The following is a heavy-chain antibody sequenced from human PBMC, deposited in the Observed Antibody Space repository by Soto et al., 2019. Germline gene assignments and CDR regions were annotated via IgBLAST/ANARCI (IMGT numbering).Heavy chain of an antibody. CDR2: INNDGSST. Sequence: WWSLRLSCSASVFTFSSYWMHWFRQAPGKGLVWVSRINNDGSSTNYADSVKGRFTISRDNAKNTLYLQMNSLRAEDTAVYYCARSLLGDFWSGPHYYYYYGMDVWGQGTTVTVSS. V-gene: IGHV3-74*01. CDR1: VFTFSSYW. J-gene: IGHJ6*02. CDR3: ARSLLGDFWSGPHYYYYYGMDV. D-gene: IGHD3-3*01.